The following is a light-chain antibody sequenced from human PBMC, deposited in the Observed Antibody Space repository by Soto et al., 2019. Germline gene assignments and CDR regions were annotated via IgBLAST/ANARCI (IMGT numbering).Light chain of an antibody. CDR3: QQYGGLPRT. J-gene: IGKJ1*01. CDR1: QSVTSNY. V-gene: IGKV3-20*01. CDR2: GAS. Sequence: EIVLTQSPATLSLSPGERATLSCRASQSVTSNYLAWFQQKPGQAPRLLIYGASNRATGIPDRFSGSGSGTDFTLTISRLEPEDFAVYYCQQYGGLPRTFGQGTRWIS.